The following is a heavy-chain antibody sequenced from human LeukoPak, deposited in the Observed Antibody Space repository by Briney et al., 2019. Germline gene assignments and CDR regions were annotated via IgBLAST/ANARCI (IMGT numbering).Heavy chain of an antibody. Sequence: PGGSLRLSCAASGFTFSSYGMSWVRQAPGKGLEWVSGINWNGGSTGYADSVKGRFTISRDSAKNSLYLQMNSLRAEDTALYYCARARYYYDSSGPHLYYYYYMDVWGKGTTVTVSS. J-gene: IGHJ6*03. CDR3: ARARYYYDSSGPHLYYYYYMDV. CDR2: INWNGGST. V-gene: IGHV3-20*04. D-gene: IGHD3-22*01. CDR1: GFTFSSYG.